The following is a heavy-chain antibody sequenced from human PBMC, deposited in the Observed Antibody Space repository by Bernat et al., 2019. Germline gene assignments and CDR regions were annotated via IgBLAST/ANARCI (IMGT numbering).Heavy chain of an antibody. CDR2: IHYSGST. D-gene: IGHD5-24*01. J-gene: IGHJ4*02. CDR3: ARGEDAYKLGNY. CDR1: GGSFSGYY. V-gene: IGHV4-34*01. Sequence: QVQLQQWGAGLLKPSETLSLTCAVYGGSFSGYYCTWIRQPPGKGLEWIGEIHYSGSTNYHPSLKSRVTMSVDTSKNQFSLNLSSVTAADTAVYYCARGEDAYKLGNYWGQGTLVAVSS.